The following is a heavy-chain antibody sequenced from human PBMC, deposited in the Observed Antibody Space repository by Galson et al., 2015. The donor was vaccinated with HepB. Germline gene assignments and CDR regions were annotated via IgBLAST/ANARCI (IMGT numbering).Heavy chain of an antibody. V-gene: IGHV1-18*01. J-gene: IGHJ4*02. CDR3: ATSLNYFDSSAYYSALRY. D-gene: IGHD3-22*01. CDR2: ISANNGIT. Sequence: SVKVSCKASGYTFTSYGITWVRQAPGQGLEWMGWISANNGITDYAQKFQGSVTMTTDTSTSTAYMELRNLGSDDTAVYYCATSLNYFDSSAYYSALRYWGQGTLVTVSS. CDR1: GYTFTSYG.